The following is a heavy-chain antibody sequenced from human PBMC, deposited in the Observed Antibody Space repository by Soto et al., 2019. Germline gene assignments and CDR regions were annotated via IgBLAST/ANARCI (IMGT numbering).Heavy chain of an antibody. D-gene: IGHD3-22*01. J-gene: IGHJ3*02. Sequence: EVQLLESGGGLVQPGGSLRLSCAASGFTFSSYAMSWVRQAPGTRLEWVSDISGSGGSTYYADSVKGRFTISRDNSKNPLYLQMNSLGAEDTAVDYCAIMGYYYDSSGWNDAFDIWGQGTMVTVSS. CDR3: AIMGYYYDSSGWNDAFDI. CDR1: GFTFSSYA. V-gene: IGHV3-23*01. CDR2: ISGSGGST.